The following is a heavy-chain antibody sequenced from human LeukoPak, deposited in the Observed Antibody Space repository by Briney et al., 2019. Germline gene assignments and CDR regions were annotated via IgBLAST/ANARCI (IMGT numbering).Heavy chain of an antibody. V-gene: IGHV3-7*04. D-gene: IGHD1-26*01. CDR1: GIIFSDHW. Sequence: GGSLRLSCAASGIIFSDHWMTWVRQAPGKGLEWVATIKTDGRQIYYVDSVKGRFTISRDNAKNSLFLQMNSVKAGDTAIYFCGRGGGWEMDYWGQGTLATVSS. J-gene: IGHJ4*02. CDR2: IKTDGRQI. CDR3: GRGGGWEMDY.